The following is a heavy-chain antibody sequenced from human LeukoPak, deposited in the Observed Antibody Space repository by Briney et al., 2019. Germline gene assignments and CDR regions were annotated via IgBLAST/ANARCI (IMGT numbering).Heavy chain of an antibody. CDR3: AKVGRSGWPLDN. CDR2: INQDDTQK. Sequence: PSETLSLTCTVSGGSISSYYWSWVRQAPGKGLEWVANINQDDTQKYYVDSVKGRFAISKDNAKNSLYLQMNSLRVEDTAVYYCAKVGRSGWPLDNWGQGTLVTVSS. D-gene: IGHD6-19*01. V-gene: IGHV3-7*01. J-gene: IGHJ4*02. CDR1: GGSISSYY.